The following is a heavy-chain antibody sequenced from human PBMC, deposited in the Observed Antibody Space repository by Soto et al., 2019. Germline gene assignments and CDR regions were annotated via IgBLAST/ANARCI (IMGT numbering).Heavy chain of an antibody. V-gene: IGHV3-9*01. D-gene: IGHD3-3*01. CDR1: GFIFDDYA. J-gene: IGHJ4*02. CDR2: IDWNRATV. CDR3: VKDVGSRHYDFTNFDS. Sequence: LSCLASGFIFDDYAIHWVRQVAGKGLEWVSGIDWNRATVGYADSVKGRFTLSRDNARNSVVLQMNSLRPEDTAVYYCVKDVGSRHYDFTNFDSWGQGTLVTVSS.